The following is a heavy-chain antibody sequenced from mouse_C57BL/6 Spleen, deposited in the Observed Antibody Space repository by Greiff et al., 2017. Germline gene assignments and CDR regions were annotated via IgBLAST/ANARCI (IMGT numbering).Heavy chain of an antibody. CDR2: FNPSSRYT. CDR3: SRSERLRQDAMDY. J-gene: IGHJ4*01. V-gene: IGHV1-4*01. Sequence: VQLQQSGADLAGPGASGRRSCKASAYTFPDYTMHGVKQRPGQGLEWIGSFNPSSRYTKDNQKFKENATLTADKSSSTAYMQLSSLTSEDSAVYYGSRSERLRQDAMDYWGQGTSVTVSS. D-gene: IGHD2-2*01. CDR1: AYTFPDYT.